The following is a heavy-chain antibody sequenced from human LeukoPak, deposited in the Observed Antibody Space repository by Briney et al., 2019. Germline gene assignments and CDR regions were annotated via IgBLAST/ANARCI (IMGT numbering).Heavy chain of an antibody. CDR3: AKPDAPGTVEY. D-gene: IGHD1-14*01. Sequence: GGSLRLSCAASGFTFSSFWVSWVRHVPGEGLEWVANINEDGSEKYYVDSVRGRFTISRDNAKNSLYLQMDSLRAEDRAVYYCAKPDAPGTVEYWGPGTLVTVSS. J-gene: IGHJ4*02. V-gene: IGHV3-7*01. CDR2: INEDGSEK. CDR1: GFTFSSFW.